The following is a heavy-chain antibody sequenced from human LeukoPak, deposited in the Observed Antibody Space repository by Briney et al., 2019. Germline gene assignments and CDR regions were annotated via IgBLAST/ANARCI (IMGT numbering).Heavy chain of an antibody. D-gene: IGHD3-10*01. Sequence: ASVKVSSKASGYTFTGYYMHWVRQAPGQGLEWMGIINPSGGSTSYAQKFQGRVTMTRDMSTSTVYMELSSLRSEDTAVYYCARGGLRVVRGAIPYYMDVWGKGTTVTVSS. CDR2: INPSGGST. V-gene: IGHV1-46*01. CDR1: GYTFTGYY. CDR3: ARGGLRVVRGAIPYYMDV. J-gene: IGHJ6*03.